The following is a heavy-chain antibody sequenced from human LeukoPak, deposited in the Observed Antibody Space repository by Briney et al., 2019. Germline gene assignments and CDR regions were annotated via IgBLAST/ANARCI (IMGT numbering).Heavy chain of an antibody. J-gene: IGHJ4*02. CDR2: ISGIAASS. CDR3: AKDTVQLGAGYLHY. Sequence: GGSLRLSCAASGFTFTSFAMHWVRQAPGKGLEWVSTISGIAASSYYADSVKGRFPISRDNSKNTLYLQMNSLRVEDTAVYYCAKDTVQLGAGYLHYWGQGTLVTVSS. V-gene: IGHV3-23*01. D-gene: IGHD5-18*01. CDR1: GFTFTSFA.